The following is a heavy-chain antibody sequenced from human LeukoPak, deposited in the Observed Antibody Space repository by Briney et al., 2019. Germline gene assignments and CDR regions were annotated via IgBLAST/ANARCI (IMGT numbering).Heavy chain of an antibody. CDR3: ARDSGGSSLYNFDY. D-gene: IGHD2-15*01. CDR1: GYSFSNYW. V-gene: IGHV5-51*01. CDR2: IYPGDSNT. Sequence: GESLKISCQASGYSFSNYWIGWVRQMPGEGLQWMGIIYPGDSNTRYSPSSRGQVTISADKSISTAYLQWNSLKASDTAMYYCARDSGGSSLYNFDYWGQGTLVTVSS. J-gene: IGHJ4*02.